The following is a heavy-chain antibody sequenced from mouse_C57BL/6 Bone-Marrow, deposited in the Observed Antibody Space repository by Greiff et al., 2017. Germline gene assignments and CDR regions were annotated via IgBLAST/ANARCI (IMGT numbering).Heavy chain of an antibody. CDR1: GYTFTSYT. V-gene: IGHV1-4*01. D-gene: IGHD1-1*01. J-gene: IGHJ2*01. CDR2: INPSSGYT. CDR3: ARAPLTTVVTTPFDY. Sequence: QVQLQQSGAELARPGASVKMSCKASGYTFTSYTMHWVKQRPGPGLEWIGYINPSSGYTKYNQKFKAKAPLTADKSSSTAYMHLSSRTSEDSAVYYCARAPLTTVVTTPFDYWGQGTTLTVAS.